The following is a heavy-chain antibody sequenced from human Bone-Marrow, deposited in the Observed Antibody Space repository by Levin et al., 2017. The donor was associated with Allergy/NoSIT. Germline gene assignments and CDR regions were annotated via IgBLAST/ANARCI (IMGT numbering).Heavy chain of an antibody. V-gene: IGHV1-8*02. CDR1: GYSFTTYD. D-gene: IGHD6-13*01. CDR3: AKQSPASPQLFDS. CDR2: MNPKSGNT. J-gene: IGHJ4*02. Sequence: GASVKVSCKTSGYSFTTYDINWVRQATGQGLEWMGWMNPKSGNTGYAQKFKGRVTMTRNNSIDTAYMELSSLRSEDTAVYYCAKQSPASPQLFDSWGQGTLVTVSS.